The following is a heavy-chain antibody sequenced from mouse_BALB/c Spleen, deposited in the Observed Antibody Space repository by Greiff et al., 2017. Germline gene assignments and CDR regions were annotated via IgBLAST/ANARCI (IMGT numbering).Heavy chain of an antibody. CDR3: AREAYYRYDGAWFAY. Sequence: VQGVESGPGLVAPSQSLSITCTVSGFSLTSYGVHWVRQPPGKGLEWLGVIWAGGSTNYNSALMSRLSISKDNSKSQVFLKMNSLQTDDTAMYYCAREAYYRYDGAWFAYWGQGTLVTVSA. CDR2: IWAGGST. V-gene: IGHV2-9*02. J-gene: IGHJ3*01. D-gene: IGHD2-14*01. CDR1: GFSLTSYG.